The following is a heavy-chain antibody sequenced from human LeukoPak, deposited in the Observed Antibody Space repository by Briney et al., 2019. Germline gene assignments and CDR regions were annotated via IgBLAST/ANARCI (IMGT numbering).Heavy chain of an antibody. CDR2: MNPNSGNT. D-gene: IGHD2-2*01. Sequence: ASVKVSCKASGYTFTGYYMHWVRQAPGRGLEWMGWMNPNSGNTGYAQKFQGRVTITRNTSISTAYMELSSLRSEDTAVYYCARVSPAAIDYWGQGTLVTVSS. V-gene: IGHV1-8*03. CDR3: ARVSPAAIDY. CDR1: GYTFTGYY. J-gene: IGHJ4*02.